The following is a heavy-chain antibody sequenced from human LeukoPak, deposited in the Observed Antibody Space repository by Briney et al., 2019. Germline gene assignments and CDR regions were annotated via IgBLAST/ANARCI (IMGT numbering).Heavy chain of an antibody. CDR3: AREGGFYRPLDY. CDR1: GGSVASTNW. Sequence: SETLSLTCGVSGGSVASTNWWTWVRQPPGKGLEWIGEVHLDGTTNYNPSLKSRLTMSVDLSENHISLTLTSVTAADMAVYYCAREGGFYRPLDYSGQGTLVTVSS. D-gene: IGHD3-3*01. CDR2: VHLDGTT. J-gene: IGHJ4*02. V-gene: IGHV4-4*02.